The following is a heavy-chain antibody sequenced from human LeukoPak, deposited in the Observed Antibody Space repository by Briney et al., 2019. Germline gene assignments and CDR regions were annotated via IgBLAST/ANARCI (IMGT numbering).Heavy chain of an antibody. D-gene: IGHD3-3*01. Sequence: ASVKVSCKASGYTFTSYDINWVRQATGQGLEWMGWMNPNSGNTGYAQKFQGRVTMTRNTSISTAYMELSSLRSEDTAVYYCATALVGFLEWLLPAGAFDYWGQGTLVTVSS. V-gene: IGHV1-8*01. CDR1: GYTFTSYD. CDR3: ATALVGFLEWLLPAGAFDY. CDR2: MNPNSGNT. J-gene: IGHJ4*02.